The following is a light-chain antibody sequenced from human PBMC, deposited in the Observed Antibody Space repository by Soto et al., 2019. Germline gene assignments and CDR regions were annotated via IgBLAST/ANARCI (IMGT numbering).Light chain of an antibody. J-gene: IGKJ1*01. CDR2: AAS. CDR3: QPLGT. CDR1: QGISSY. V-gene: IGKV1-9*01. Sequence: IQLTQSPSSLSASVGDRVTITCRASQGISSYLAWYQQKPGKAPKLLIYAASTLQSGVPSRFSGSGSGTDFTLTISSLQPEDFATYYCQPLGTFGQGTKVEIK.